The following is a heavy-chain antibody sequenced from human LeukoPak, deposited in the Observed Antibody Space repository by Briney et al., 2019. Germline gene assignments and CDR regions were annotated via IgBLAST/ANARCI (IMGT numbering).Heavy chain of an antibody. CDR3: AKDPYGDYAWFDP. CDR1: GFTFSSYA. Sequence: PGGSLRLSCAASGFTFSSYAMSWVRQAPGKGLEWVSAISGSGGNTYYAVSVKGRFTISRDNSKNTLYLQMNSLRAEDTAVYYCAKDPYGDYAWFDPSGQGTLVTASS. V-gene: IGHV3-23*01. CDR2: ISGSGGNT. J-gene: IGHJ5*02. D-gene: IGHD4-17*01.